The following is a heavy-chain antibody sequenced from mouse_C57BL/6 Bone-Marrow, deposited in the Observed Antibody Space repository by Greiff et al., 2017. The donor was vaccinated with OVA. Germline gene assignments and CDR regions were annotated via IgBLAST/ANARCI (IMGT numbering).Heavy chain of an antibody. CDR1: GYTFTDYN. D-gene: IGHD1-1*01. Sequence: VQLQQSGPELVKPGASVKIPCKASGYTFTDYNMDWVKQSHGKSLEWIGDINPNNGGTIYNQKFKGKATLTVDKSSSTAYMALRSLTSEDTAVYYCARGDYGEEYAMDYWGQGTSVTVSS. CDR2: INPNNGGT. J-gene: IGHJ4*01. V-gene: IGHV1-18*01. CDR3: ARGDYGEEYAMDY.